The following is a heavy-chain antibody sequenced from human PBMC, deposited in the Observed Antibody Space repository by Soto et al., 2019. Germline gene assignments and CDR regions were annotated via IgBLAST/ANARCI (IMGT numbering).Heavy chain of an antibody. J-gene: IGHJ6*02. D-gene: IGHD6-19*01. CDR1: GGSISSYY. CDR3: ARDFGWIDYYSCAMDV. Sequence: PSETLSLTCTVSGGSISSYYWSWIRQPPGKGLEWIGYIYYSGSTNYNPSLKSRVTISVDTSKNQFSLKLSSVTAADTAVYYCARDFGWIDYYSCAMDVWGQGPMVTVS. V-gene: IGHV4-59*12. CDR2: IYYSGST.